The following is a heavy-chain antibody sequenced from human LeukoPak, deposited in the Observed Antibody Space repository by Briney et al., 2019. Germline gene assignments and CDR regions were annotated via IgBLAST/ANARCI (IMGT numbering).Heavy chain of an antibody. CDR2: IKQDGSEK. J-gene: IGHJ4*02. Sequence: GGSLRLSCAASGFTFSSYWMSWVRQAPGKGLEWVANIKQDGSEKYYVDSVKGRFTISRDNAKNSLYLQMNSLRAGDTAAYYCAGGGSSSWYYVYWGQGTLVTVSS. CDR1: GFTFSSYW. V-gene: IGHV3-7*01. D-gene: IGHD6-13*01. CDR3: AGGGSSSWYYVY.